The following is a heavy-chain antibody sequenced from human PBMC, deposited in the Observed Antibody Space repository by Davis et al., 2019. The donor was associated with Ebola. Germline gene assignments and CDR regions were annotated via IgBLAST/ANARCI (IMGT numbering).Heavy chain of an antibody. Sequence: HTGGSLRLSCAASGFTFSSYWMHWVRLAPGKGLVWVSRISSDGSSTSYADSVKGRFTISRDNAKNTLYLQKNSLRVEDTAVYYCAREMATTNDAFDIWGQGTMVSVSS. V-gene: IGHV3-74*01. CDR3: AREMATTNDAFDI. CDR1: GFTFSSYW. D-gene: IGHD5-24*01. CDR2: ISSDGSST. J-gene: IGHJ3*02.